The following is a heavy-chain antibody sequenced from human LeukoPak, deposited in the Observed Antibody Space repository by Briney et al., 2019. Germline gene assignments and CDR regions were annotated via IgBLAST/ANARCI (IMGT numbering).Heavy chain of an antibody. CDR2: INPNSGGT. D-gene: IGHD4-17*01. Sequence: GSSVRVSCKASGSTFTTYYMHWVRQAPGQGLEWMGWINPNSGGTNYAQKLQGRVTMTRDTSISTAYMELTRPRSDDTAVYYCARDNGDYWFDYWGQGTLVTVSS. V-gene: IGHV1-2*02. J-gene: IGHJ4*02. CDR3: ARDNGDYWFDY. CDR1: GSTFTTYY.